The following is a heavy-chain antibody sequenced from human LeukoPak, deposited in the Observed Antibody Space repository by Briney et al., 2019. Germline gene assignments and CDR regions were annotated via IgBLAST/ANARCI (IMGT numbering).Heavy chain of an antibody. CDR2: VYYSGST. V-gene: IGHV4-59*01. CDR1: GGSISNYY. CDR3: ARSKYHLLY. D-gene: IGHD2-2*01. Sequence: SETLSLTCTVSGGSISNYYWTWIRQPPGKGLEWIGYVYYSGSTNYNPSLQSRVTISVDTSKNQFSLKLSSVTAADTAVYYCARSKYHLLYWGQGTLVTVSS. J-gene: IGHJ4*02.